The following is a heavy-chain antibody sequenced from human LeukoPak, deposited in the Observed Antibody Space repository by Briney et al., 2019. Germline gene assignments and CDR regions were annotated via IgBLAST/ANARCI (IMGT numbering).Heavy chain of an antibody. V-gene: IGHV3-30*04. D-gene: IGHD3-22*01. CDR1: GFTFSSYA. J-gene: IGHJ4*02. CDR2: ISYDGSNK. CDR3: AGCSNSYDTGGYYRCPLDY. Sequence: PGRSLRLSCAASGFTFSSYAMHWVRQAPGKGLEWVAVISYDGSNKYYADSVKGRFTISRDNSKNTLYLQMNSLRAEDTAVYYCAGCSNSYDTGGYYRCPLDYWGQGTLVTVSS.